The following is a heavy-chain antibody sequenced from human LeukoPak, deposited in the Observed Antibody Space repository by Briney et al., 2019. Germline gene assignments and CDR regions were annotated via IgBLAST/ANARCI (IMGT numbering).Heavy chain of an antibody. Sequence: SETLSLTCTVSGGSISSGGYYWSWIRQHPGKGLEWIGYIYYSGSTYYNPSLKSRVTISVDTSKNQFSLKLSSGTAADTAVYYCARDDYGDYTLDYWGQGTLVTVSS. CDR3: ARDDYGDYTLDY. D-gene: IGHD4-17*01. CDR2: IYYSGST. J-gene: IGHJ4*02. CDR1: GGSISSGGYY. V-gene: IGHV4-31*03.